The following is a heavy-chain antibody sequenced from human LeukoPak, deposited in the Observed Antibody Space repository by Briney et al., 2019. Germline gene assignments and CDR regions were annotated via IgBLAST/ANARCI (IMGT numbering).Heavy chain of an antibody. Sequence: GGSLRLSCAASGFTFSSYSMHWVRQAPGKGLVWVSRINSDGSSTSYADSVKGRFTISRDNAKNTLYLQMNSLRAEDTAVYYCARDWSWYSGYACDYWGQGTLVTVSS. D-gene: IGHD5-12*01. V-gene: IGHV3-74*01. J-gene: IGHJ4*02. CDR1: GFTFSSYS. CDR3: ARDWSWYSGYACDY. CDR2: INSDGSST.